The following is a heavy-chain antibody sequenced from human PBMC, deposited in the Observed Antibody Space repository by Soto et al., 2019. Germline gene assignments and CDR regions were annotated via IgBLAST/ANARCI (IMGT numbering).Heavy chain of an antibody. V-gene: IGHV4-30-4*01. J-gene: IGHJ4*02. D-gene: IGHD3-22*01. CDR3: ARVTTYYYDSSGAYYFDY. Sequence: SETLSLTCTVSGGSISSGDYYWSWIRQPPGKGLEWIGYIYYSGSTYYNPSLKSRVTISVDTSKNQFSLKLSSVTAADTAVYYCARVTTYYYDSSGAYYFDYWGQGTLVTVSS. CDR2: IYYSGST. CDR1: GGSISSGDYY.